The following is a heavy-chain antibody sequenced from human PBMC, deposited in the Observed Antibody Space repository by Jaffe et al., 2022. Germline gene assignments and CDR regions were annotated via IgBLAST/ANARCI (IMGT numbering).Heavy chain of an antibody. CDR1: GGSISSSNW. CDR2: IYHSGST. D-gene: IGHD3-22*01. J-gene: IGHJ5*02. V-gene: IGHV4-4*02. CDR3: ARAYYYDSSGYYWPHNWFDP. Sequence: QVQLQESGPGLVKPSGTLSLTCAVSGGSISSSNWWSWIRQPPGKGLEWIGEIYHSGSTNYNPSLKSRVTISVDKSKNQFSLKLSSVTAADTAVYYCARAYYYDSSGYYWPHNWFDPWGQGTLVTVSS.